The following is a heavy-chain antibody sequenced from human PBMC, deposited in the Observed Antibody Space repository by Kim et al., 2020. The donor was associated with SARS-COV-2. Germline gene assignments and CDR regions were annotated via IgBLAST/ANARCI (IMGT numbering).Heavy chain of an antibody. V-gene: IGHV3-23*01. Sequence: ADSVKGRFTISRDNSKNTVFLQMNSLRVEDTALFYCAKGGKIGSGWYFLDAWGEGALVTVSS. J-gene: IGHJ1*01. D-gene: IGHD6-19*01. CDR3: AKGGKIGSGWYFLDA.